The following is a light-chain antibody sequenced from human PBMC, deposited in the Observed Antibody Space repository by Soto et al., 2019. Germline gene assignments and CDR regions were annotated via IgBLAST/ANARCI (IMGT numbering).Light chain of an antibody. Sequence: QSVLTQPPSTSGTPGQRVTISCSGSGSNIGSDTVNWYQQVPGTAPKLLIYSNNQRPSGVPDRFSASKSGTSVSLAITGLQSDDEADYYCAAWDDSLNGVVFGGGTKLTVL. CDR1: GSNIGSDT. V-gene: IGLV1-44*01. J-gene: IGLJ2*01. CDR2: SNN. CDR3: AAWDDSLNGVV.